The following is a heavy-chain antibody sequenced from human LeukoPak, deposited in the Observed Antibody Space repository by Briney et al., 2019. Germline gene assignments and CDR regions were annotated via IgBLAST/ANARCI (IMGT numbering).Heavy chain of an antibody. CDR2: ISYDGSNK. J-gene: IGHJ3*02. CDR1: GFTFSGYA. Sequence: GGSLRLSCAASGFTFSGYAMSWVRQAPGKGLEWVAVISYDGSNKYYAVSVKGRFTISRDNSKNTLYLQMNSLRAEDTAVYYCAKGQWDHGAFDIWGQGTMVTVSS. V-gene: IGHV3-30*18. D-gene: IGHD1-26*01. CDR3: AKGQWDHGAFDI.